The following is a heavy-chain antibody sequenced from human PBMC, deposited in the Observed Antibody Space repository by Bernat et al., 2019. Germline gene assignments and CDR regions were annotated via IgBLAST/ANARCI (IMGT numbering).Heavy chain of an antibody. J-gene: IGHJ6*02. CDR2: ISYDGSNK. Sequence: QVQLVESGGGVVQPGRSLRLSCAASGFTFSSYGMHWVRQAPGKGLEWVAVISYDGSNKYYADSVKGRFTISRDNSKNTLYLQMNSLRAEDTAVYYCARTHYYDSSGYYPQSYYYYGMDVWGQGTTVTVSS. V-gene: IGHV3-30*03. CDR1: GFTFSSYG. D-gene: IGHD3-22*01. CDR3: ARTHYYDSSGYYPQSYYYYGMDV.